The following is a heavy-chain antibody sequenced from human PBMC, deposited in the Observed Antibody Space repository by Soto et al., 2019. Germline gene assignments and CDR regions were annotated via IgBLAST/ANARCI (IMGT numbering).Heavy chain of an antibody. D-gene: IGHD3-3*01. CDR1: GFIFSSYD. J-gene: IGHJ4*02. Sequence: EVQLLESGGGLVQPGGSLRLSCAASGFIFSSYDMSWVRQAPGKGLEWVSAISGSATITYYADSVKGRFTISRDNSKNTLYLQMNSRRAEDTAVYYCAKDGHDFWSGYTRLDYWGQGTLVTVSS. CDR2: ISGSATIT. CDR3: AKDGHDFWSGYTRLDY. V-gene: IGHV3-23*01.